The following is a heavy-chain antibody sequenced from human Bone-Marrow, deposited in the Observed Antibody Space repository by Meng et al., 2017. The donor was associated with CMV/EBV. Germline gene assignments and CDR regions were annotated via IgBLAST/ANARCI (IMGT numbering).Heavy chain of an antibody. CDR1: GGSISSGGYY. V-gene: IGHV4-31*03. D-gene: IGHD2-2*02. Sequence: SETLSLTCTVSGGSISSGGYYWSWIRQHPGKGLEWIGYIYYSGSTYYNPSLKSRVTISVDTSKNQFSLKLSSVTAADTAVYYCARDASYCSSTSCYMGRYNWFDPWGQGTLVTVSS. CDR2: IYYSGST. J-gene: IGHJ5*02. CDR3: ARDASYCSSTSCYMGRYNWFDP.